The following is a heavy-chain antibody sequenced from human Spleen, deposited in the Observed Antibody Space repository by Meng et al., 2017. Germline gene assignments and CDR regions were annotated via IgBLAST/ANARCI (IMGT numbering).Heavy chain of an antibody. CDR1: GGSISGYY. Sequence: SETLSLTCSVSGGSISGYYWSWVRQPPRNRLEWMSYITTSGNIEYNPSLQSRVTISLDTSKHQISLKLRSVTAADTAVYFCARGVYGAYFDHWGQGTLVTVSS. V-gene: IGHV4-4*08. CDR2: ITTSGNI. CDR3: ARGVYGAYFDH. D-gene: IGHD5/OR15-5a*01. J-gene: IGHJ4*02.